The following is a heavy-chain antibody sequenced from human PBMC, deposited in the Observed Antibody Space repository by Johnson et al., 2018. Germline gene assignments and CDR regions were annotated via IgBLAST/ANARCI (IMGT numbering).Heavy chain of an antibody. CDR1: GFSFRRFA. CDR2: ISFDGSPE. V-gene: IGHV3-30-3*01. CDR3: ARDARYYYDSRGYVGFAP. Sequence: QVQLVQSGGGVVQPGRSLRLSCEASGFSFRRFAMYWVRQAPGKGLEWVALISFDGSPEQYLDSVEGRFNISRDNSKNHLYLQMNSLRAEDTALHYCARDARYYYDSRGYVGFAPWGQGTLVTVSS. D-gene: IGHD3-22*01. J-gene: IGHJ5*02.